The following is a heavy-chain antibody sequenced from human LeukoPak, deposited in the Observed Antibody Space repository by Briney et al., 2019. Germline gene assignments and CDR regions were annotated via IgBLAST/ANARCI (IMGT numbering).Heavy chain of an antibody. CDR3: ARDRVTTVTRYYYYYGMDV. J-gene: IGHJ6*04. V-gene: IGHV4-31*03. D-gene: IGHD4-17*01. CDR1: GVSIGSGGYY. Sequence: SETLSLTCTVSGVSIGSGGYYWRWVRQHPGKGLEWIVYIYYRGSTYYHPSLKSRVTISVDTSKNQFSLKLSSVTAADTAVYYCARDRVTTVTRYYYYYGMDVWGKGTTVTVSA. CDR2: IYYRGST.